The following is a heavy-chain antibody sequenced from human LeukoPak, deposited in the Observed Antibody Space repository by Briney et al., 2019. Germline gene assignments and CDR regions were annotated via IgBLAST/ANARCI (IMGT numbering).Heavy chain of an antibody. CDR3: AREARKSGGMDV. V-gene: IGHV3-7*03. J-gene: IGHJ6*04. CDR2: IKQDGGEK. CDR1: GFTFSSYW. D-gene: IGHD3-10*01. Sequence: PGGSLRLSCAASGFTFSSYWMSWVRQAPGKGLEWVANIKQDGGEKHYVGSVKGRFTISRDDAKNSLSLQMNSLRAEDTAVYYCAREARKSGGMDVWGKGTTVTVSS.